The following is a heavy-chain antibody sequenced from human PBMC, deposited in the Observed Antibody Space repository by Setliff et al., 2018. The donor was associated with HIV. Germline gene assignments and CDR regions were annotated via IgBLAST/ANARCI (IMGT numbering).Heavy chain of an antibody. Sequence: GASVKVSCKASGYTFTSFALHWVRRAPGQRLEWMGWINAGNGDTKYSQKFQGRVTITRDTSASTSYMELSSLRSEDTAVYYCARGPYNWIDAEMYYYYMDVWGKGTTVTVSS. D-gene: IGHD1-20*01. J-gene: IGHJ6*03. CDR3: ARGPYNWIDAEMYYYYMDV. CDR1: GYTFTSFA. CDR2: INAGNGDT. V-gene: IGHV1-3*01.